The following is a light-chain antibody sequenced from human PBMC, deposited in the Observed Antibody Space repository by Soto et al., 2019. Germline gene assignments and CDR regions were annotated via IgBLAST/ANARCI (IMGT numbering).Light chain of an antibody. J-gene: IGKJ2*01. Sequence: DIQMTQSPSSLSSSVGDRVTITCQASQDISNYLNWYQQKPGKAPKLLINDASRLQTGVPSRFSGSGSGTDFTFTSSSLQPEDIATYYCQHYDNVPYTFGRGTKLEIK. CDR3: QHYDNVPYT. CDR2: DAS. V-gene: IGKV1-33*01. CDR1: QDISNY.